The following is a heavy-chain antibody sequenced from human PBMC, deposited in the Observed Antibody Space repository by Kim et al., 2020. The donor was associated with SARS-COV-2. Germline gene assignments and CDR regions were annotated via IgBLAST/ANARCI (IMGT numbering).Heavy chain of an antibody. J-gene: IGHJ4*02. Sequence: GGSLRLSCAASGFSFAGHEMSWVRQVPGKGLEWISFITGSGDIISYADSVKGRFTTSRDNDNKSLFLQMNDLRVEDTAVYYCAGTVWFFFDYWGQGALAT. CDR2: ITGSGDII. CDR3: AGTVWFFFDY. V-gene: IGHV3-48*03. D-gene: IGHD6-19*01. CDR1: GFSFAGHE.